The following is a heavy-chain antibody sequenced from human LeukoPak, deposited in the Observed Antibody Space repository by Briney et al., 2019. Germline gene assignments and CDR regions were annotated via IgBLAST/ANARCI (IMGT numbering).Heavy chain of an antibody. Sequence: GGSLRLSCAASGLTFDDYGMSWVRQAPGKGLEWVAKVNEDGRQIYYADSVKGRFTISRDNAKNSVHLQMNNLRVEDTAVYYCAKDEVGGHFEYWGQGILVTVSS. CDR1: GLTFDDYG. D-gene: IGHD3-10*01. CDR2: VNEDGRQI. CDR3: AKDEVGGHFEY. J-gene: IGHJ4*02. V-gene: IGHV3-7*01.